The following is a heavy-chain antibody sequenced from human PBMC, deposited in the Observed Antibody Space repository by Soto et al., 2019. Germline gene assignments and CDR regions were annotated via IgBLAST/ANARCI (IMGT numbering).Heavy chain of an antibody. J-gene: IGHJ6*02. D-gene: IGHD3-3*01. CDR2: INPNSGGT. CDR3: ARDDFWRGYPLIYYYYGMDG. CDR1: GYTFTGYY. Sequence: ASVKVSCKASGYTFTGYYMHWVRQAPGQGLEWMGWINPNSGGTNYAQKFQGRVTMTRDTSISTAYMELSRLRSDDTAVYYCARDDFWRGYPLIYYYYGMDGWGQGTTGTVAS. V-gene: IGHV1-2*02.